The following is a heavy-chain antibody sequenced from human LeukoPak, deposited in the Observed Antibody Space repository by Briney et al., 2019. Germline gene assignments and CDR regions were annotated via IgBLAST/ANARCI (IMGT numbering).Heavy chain of an antibody. CDR2: ISAYNGNT. Sequence: ASVKVSCKASAYTFTSYGISWVRQAPGQGLEWMGWISAYNGNTNYAQKLQGRVTDTSTSTAYMELRSLRSDDTAVYYCARVDCSGGSCYAHDAFDIWGQGTMVTVSS. J-gene: IGHJ3*02. CDR3: ARVDCSGGSCYAHDAFDI. D-gene: IGHD2-15*01. CDR1: AYTFTSYG. V-gene: IGHV1-18*01.